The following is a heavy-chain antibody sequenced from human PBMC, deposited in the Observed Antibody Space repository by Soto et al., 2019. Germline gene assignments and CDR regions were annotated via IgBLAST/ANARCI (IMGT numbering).Heavy chain of an antibody. D-gene: IGHD1-26*01. V-gene: IGHV4-59*01. CDR3: ARGMGAPDY. CDR2: IYYSGST. Sequence: QVQLQESGPGLVKPSETLSLTCTVSGGSISSYYWSWIRQPPGKGLEWIGYIYYSGSTNYNPSLKSRVTISVDTSKNQFSLKLSSVTAVDTAVYYCARGMGAPDYWGQGTLVTVSS. J-gene: IGHJ4*02. CDR1: GGSISSYY.